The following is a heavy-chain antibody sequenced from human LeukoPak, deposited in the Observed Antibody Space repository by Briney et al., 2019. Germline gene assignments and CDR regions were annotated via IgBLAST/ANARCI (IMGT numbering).Heavy chain of an antibody. J-gene: IGHJ4*02. D-gene: IGHD1-26*01. Sequence: SETLSLTCTVSGGSISSSSYYWGWIRQPPGKGLEWIGSIYYSGSTYYNPSLKSEVTISVDTSKNQFSLKLSSVTAADTAVYYCARASGSQHDYWGQGTLVTVSS. CDR1: GGSISSSSYY. CDR2: IYYSGST. CDR3: ARASGSQHDY. V-gene: IGHV4-39*07.